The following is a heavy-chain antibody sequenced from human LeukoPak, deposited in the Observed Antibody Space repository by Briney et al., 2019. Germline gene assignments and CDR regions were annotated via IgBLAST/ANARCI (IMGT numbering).Heavy chain of an antibody. CDR1: GGSISSGSYY. CDR2: IYTSGST. V-gene: IGHV4-61*02. D-gene: IGHD3-10*01. J-gene: IGHJ3*02. CDR3: ARSPFRSLWFGELLSPFDASDI. Sequence: PSETLSLTCTVSGGSISSGSYYWSWIRQPAGKGLEWTERIYTSGSTNYNPSLKSRVTISVDTSKNQFSLKLSSVTAADTAVYYCARSPFRSLWFGELLSPFDASDIWGQGTMVTVSS.